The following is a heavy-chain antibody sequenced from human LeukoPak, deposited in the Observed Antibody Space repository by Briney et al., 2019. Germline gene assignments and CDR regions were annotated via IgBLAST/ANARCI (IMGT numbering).Heavy chain of an antibody. V-gene: IGHV3-21*01. CDR3: ARDPGWGYQLLNDAFDI. J-gene: IGHJ3*02. Sequence: GGSLRLSRAASGFTFEDYAMHWVRQAPGKGLEWVSSISSSSSYIYYADSVKGRFTISRDNAKNSLYLQMNSLRAEDTAVYYCARDPGWGYQLLNDAFDIWGQGTMVTVSS. D-gene: IGHD2-2*01. CDR2: ISSSSSYI. CDR1: GFTFEDYA.